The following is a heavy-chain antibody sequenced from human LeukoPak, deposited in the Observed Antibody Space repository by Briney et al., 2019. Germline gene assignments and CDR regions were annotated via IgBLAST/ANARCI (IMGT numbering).Heavy chain of an antibody. Sequence: PGGSLRLSCSASGFIISNYAMHWVRQAPGKGLEYVSAISANGGTTYYADSVKGRFTISRDNSKNTLYLQMSSLRAEDTAIYHCVKDLYKGDSSSWYYFHYWGQGTLVTVSS. J-gene: IGHJ4*02. V-gene: IGHV3-64D*06. D-gene: IGHD6-13*01. CDR1: GFIISNYA. CDR3: VKDLYKGDSSSWYYFHY. CDR2: ISANGGTT.